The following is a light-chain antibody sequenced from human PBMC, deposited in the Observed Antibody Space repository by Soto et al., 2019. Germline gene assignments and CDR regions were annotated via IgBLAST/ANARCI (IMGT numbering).Light chain of an antibody. J-gene: IGLJ3*02. CDR2: DVS. CDR3: CIDTGTSWV. Sequence: QSVLTQPASVSGSPGQSITISCTGTFSDINTYNFVSWFRQHPGKAPKLMIYDVSSRPSGVSDRFSGSKSGKTASLTISGLQAEDEADYYCCIDTGTSWVFGGGTKLTVL. V-gene: IGLV2-14*01. CDR1: FSDINTYNF.